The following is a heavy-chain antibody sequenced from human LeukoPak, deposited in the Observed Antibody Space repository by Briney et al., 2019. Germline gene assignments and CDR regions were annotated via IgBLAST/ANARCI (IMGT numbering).Heavy chain of an antibody. CDR3: ARGWVAANNYFDY. J-gene: IGHJ4*02. Sequence: SGTLSLTCTVSGGSVSGFFWSWIRQPAGKGLEWIGRIFSSGSTNYNPSLKSRVTISVDTSKNQFSLKLSSVTAADTAVYYCARGWVAANNYFDYWGQGTLVTVSS. D-gene: IGHD2-15*01. CDR2: IFSSGST. V-gene: IGHV4-4*07. CDR1: GGSVSGFF.